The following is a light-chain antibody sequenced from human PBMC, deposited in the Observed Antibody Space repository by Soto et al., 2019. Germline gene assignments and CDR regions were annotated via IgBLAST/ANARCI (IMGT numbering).Light chain of an antibody. CDR2: GAS. CDR3: QQYGSSGT. Sequence: EIVLTQSPGTLSLSQGERATFSCRASQSVSNNYLAWYQQKPGQAPRLLIYGASNRATGIPDRFSGSGSGTEFTLAISRLEPEDFAVYYCQQYGSSGTFGQGTKVDIK. V-gene: IGKV3-20*01. J-gene: IGKJ1*01. CDR1: QSVSNNY.